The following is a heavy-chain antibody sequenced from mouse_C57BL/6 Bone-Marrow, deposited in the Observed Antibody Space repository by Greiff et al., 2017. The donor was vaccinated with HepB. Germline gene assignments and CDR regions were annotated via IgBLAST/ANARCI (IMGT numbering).Heavy chain of an antibody. J-gene: IGHJ2*01. Sequence: VQLQQSGGELARPGASVKLSCKASGYTFTSYGISWVKQRTGQGLEWIGEIYPRSGNTYYNEKFKGKATLTADKSSSTAYMELRSLTSEDSAVYFCARAVYYGSSFDYWGQGTTLTVSS. V-gene: IGHV1-81*01. CDR3: ARAVYYGSSFDY. CDR2: IYPRSGNT. CDR1: GYTFTSYG. D-gene: IGHD1-1*01.